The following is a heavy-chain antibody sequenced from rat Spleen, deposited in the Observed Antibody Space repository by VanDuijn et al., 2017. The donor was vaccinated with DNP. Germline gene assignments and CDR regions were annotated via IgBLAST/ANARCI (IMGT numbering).Heavy chain of an antibody. V-gene: IGHV4-2*01. CDR1: GFNFNVYW. D-gene: IGHD1-11*01. CDR3: ARGPNYGGYTDYFDY. J-gene: IGHJ2*01. Sequence: EVKLVESGGGLVQPGRSLKLSCVASGFNFNVYWMGWVRQAPGKGLEWIGEINEDSSRKNYNPSLKDKFTISRDNAQNTLFLQMSKLGSEDTAIYYCARGPNYGGYTDYFDYWGQGVMVTVSS. CDR2: INEDSSRK.